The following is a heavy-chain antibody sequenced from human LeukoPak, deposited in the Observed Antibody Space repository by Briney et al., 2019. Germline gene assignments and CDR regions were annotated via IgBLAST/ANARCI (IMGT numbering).Heavy chain of an antibody. Sequence: VPPGRSLRLSCAASGFTFSSYAMHWVRQAPGKGLEWVAVISYDGSNKYYADSVKGRFTISRDNSKNTPYLQMNSLRAEDTAVYYCARDALITMIVVGPIDYWGQGTLVTVSS. D-gene: IGHD3-22*01. V-gene: IGHV3-30-3*01. CDR1: GFTFSSYA. CDR2: ISYDGSNK. CDR3: ARDALITMIVVGPIDY. J-gene: IGHJ4*02.